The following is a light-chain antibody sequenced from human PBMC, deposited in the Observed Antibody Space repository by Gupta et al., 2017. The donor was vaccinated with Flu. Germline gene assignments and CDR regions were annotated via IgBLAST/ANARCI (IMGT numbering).Light chain of an antibody. CDR1: RSNIGAVYN. V-gene: IGLV1-40*01. CDR3: QSFDNTMNSWGV. CDR2: DND. Sequence: TSSCTGTRSNIGAVYNVHWYQQLPGTAPKLIISDNDDRPSGVPDRFSGSKSGTSASLAITGLQPEDEAYYYCQSFDNTMNSWGVFGGGTKLTVL. J-gene: IGLJ2*01.